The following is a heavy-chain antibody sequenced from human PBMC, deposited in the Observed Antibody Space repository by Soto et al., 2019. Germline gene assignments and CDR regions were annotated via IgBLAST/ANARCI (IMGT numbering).Heavy chain of an antibody. Sequence: SETLSLTSIVSGGSVSSASHYWSWIRQPPGKGLEWIGFIYKSGSANYNPSLKSRAIISVDMSKNQFSVKLNSVTAADTAMYYCARGYYGSANGGYYFDYWGPGTLVTVSS. D-gene: IGHD3-10*01. V-gene: IGHV4-61*01. CDR3: ARGYYGSANGGYYFDY. CDR2: IYKSGSA. CDR1: GGSVSSASHY. J-gene: IGHJ4*02.